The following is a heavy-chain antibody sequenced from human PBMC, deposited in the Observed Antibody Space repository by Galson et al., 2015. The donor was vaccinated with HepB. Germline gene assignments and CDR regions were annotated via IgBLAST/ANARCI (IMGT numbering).Heavy chain of an antibody. CDR1: GFTFSSYW. Sequence: SLRLSCAASGFTFSSYWMSWVRQAPGKGLEWVAFIRYDGSNKYYADSVKGRFTISRDNSKNTLYLQMNSLRAEDTAVYYCAKVRNWGIDYWGQGTLVTVSS. V-gene: IGHV3-30*02. CDR3: AKVRNWGIDY. D-gene: IGHD7-27*01. J-gene: IGHJ4*02. CDR2: IRYDGSNK.